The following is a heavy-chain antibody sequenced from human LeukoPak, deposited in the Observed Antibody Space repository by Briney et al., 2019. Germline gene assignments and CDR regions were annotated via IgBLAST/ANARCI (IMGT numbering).Heavy chain of an antibody. Sequence: EASVKVSCKASGYTFTGYYMHWVRQAPGQGLEWMGWINPNSGGTNYAQKFQGRVTMTRDTSISTVYMELSRLRSDDTAVYYCARGGRITMIVVAPPTHFDYWGQGTLVTVSS. CDR1: GYTFTGYY. V-gene: IGHV1-2*02. D-gene: IGHD3-22*01. CDR3: ARGGRITMIVVAPPTHFDY. CDR2: INPNSGGT. J-gene: IGHJ4*02.